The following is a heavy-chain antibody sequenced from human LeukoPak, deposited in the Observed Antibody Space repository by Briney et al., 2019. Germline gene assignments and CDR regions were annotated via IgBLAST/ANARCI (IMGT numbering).Heavy chain of an antibody. V-gene: IGHV5-51*01. CDR2: IYPDDSET. CDR3: ARQAYGSHFDAFDI. J-gene: IGHJ3*02. Sequence: GESLKITCKASGYRFTTDYIGWVRQMPGKGLEWMGIIYPDDSETNYSPSFQGQVSMSVDKSITTAYLQWSSLKASDTAIYYCARQAYGSHFDAFDIWGQGTMVTVSS. D-gene: IGHD3-22*01. CDR1: GYRFTTDY.